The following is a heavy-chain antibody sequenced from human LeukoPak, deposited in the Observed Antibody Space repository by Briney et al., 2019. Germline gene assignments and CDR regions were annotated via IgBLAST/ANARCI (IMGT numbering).Heavy chain of an antibody. CDR3: AKSRYGDYYYYYMDV. V-gene: IGHV3-23*01. Sequence: GGSLRLSCAASGFTFSSYAMSWVRQAPGKGLEWVSAISGSGGSTYYADSVKGRFTISRDNSKNTLYLQMNSLRAEDTAVYYCAKSRYGDYYYYYMDVWGKGTTVTVSS. J-gene: IGHJ6*03. D-gene: IGHD4-17*01. CDR2: ISGSGGST. CDR1: GFTFSSYA.